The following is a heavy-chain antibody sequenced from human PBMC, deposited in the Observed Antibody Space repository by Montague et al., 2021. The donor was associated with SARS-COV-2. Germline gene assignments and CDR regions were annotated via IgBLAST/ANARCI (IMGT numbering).Heavy chain of an antibody. CDR3: ARGDGHYYGSGTYPYY. J-gene: IGHJ4*02. D-gene: IGHD3-10*01. CDR2: IYYSGST. V-gene: IGHV4-59*01. Sequence: SETLSLTCTVSGGSITSYYWSWIRQPPGKGLEYIGYIYYSGSTNYNPSLKSRVTMSVDTSKNQFSLKLSSVTAADTAVYYCARGDGHYYGSGTYPYYWGQGPLVTVSS. CDR1: GGSITSYY.